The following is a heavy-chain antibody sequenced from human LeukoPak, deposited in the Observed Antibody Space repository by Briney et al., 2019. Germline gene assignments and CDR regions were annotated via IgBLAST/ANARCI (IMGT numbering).Heavy chain of an antibody. D-gene: IGHD3-10*01. Sequence: GGSLRLSCAASGFVFGDYGMHWARQAPGKGLEWVTMVRNDGSDKYYADSVKGRFTISRDNSKNTLYLQMNSLRPEDTAVYYCANHYYGSGSQKYYFDYWGQGTLVTVSS. CDR3: ANHYYGSGSQKYYFDY. V-gene: IGHV3-30*02. CDR2: VRNDGSDK. CDR1: GFVFGDYG. J-gene: IGHJ4*02.